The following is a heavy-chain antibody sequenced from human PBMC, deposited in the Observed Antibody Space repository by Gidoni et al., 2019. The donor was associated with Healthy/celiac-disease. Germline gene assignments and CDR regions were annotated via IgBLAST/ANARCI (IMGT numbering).Heavy chain of an antibody. J-gene: IGHJ6*02. V-gene: IGHV4-34*01. CDR1: GGSFSGYY. Sequence: QVQLQQWGAGLLKPSETLSLTCAVYGGSFSGYYWSWIRQPPGKGLEWIGEINHSGSTNYNPSLKSRVTISVDTSKNQFSLKLSSVTAADTAVYYCARPMVRGVIGYYYGMDVWGQGTTVTVSS. D-gene: IGHD3-10*01. CDR2: INHSGST. CDR3: ARPMVRGVIGYYYGMDV.